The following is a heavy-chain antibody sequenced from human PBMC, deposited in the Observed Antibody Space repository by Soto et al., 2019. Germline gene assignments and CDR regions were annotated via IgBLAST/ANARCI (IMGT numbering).Heavy chain of an antibody. V-gene: IGHV3-74*01. CDR1: GFTFSSYW. CDR3: ARGHDILTGYIRNDY. Sequence: PGGSLRLSCAASGFTFSSYWMHWVRQAPGKGLVWVSRINSDGSSTSYADSVKGRFTISRDNAKNTLYLQMNSLRAEDTAVYYCARGHDILTGYIRNDYWGLGTLVTV. CDR2: INSDGSST. D-gene: IGHD3-9*01. J-gene: IGHJ4*02.